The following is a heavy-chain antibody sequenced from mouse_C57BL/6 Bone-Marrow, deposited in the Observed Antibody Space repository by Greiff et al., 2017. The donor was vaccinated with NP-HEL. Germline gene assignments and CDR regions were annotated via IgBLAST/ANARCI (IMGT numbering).Heavy chain of an antibody. CDR1: GYTFTDYE. J-gene: IGHJ2*01. CDR3: TSLWDFDY. Sequence: VQVVESGAELVRPGASVTLSCKASGYTFTDYEMHWVKQTPVHGLEWIGAIDPVTGGTAYNQKFKGKAILTADKASSTAYMELRSLTSEDSAVYYCTSLWDFDYWGQGTTLTVSS. V-gene: IGHV1-15*01. CDR2: IDPVTGGT. D-gene: IGHD6-1*01.